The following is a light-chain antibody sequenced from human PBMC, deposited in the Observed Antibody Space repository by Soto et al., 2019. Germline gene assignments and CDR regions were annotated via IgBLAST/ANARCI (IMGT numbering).Light chain of an antibody. V-gene: IGKV3-20*01. Sequence: EIVLTQSPGTLSLSPGERATLSCRASQSVSSSYLAWYQQKPGQAPRLLIYVASSRATGMPARFSGSGSGTDFTLTISRLEPEDVAVDYCQQYGSSSYTFGQGTKLEIK. CDR1: QSVSSSY. CDR3: QQYGSSSYT. J-gene: IGKJ2*01. CDR2: VAS.